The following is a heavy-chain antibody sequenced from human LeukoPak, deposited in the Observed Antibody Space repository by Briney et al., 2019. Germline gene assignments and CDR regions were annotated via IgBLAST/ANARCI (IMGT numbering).Heavy chain of an antibody. Sequence: PGGSLRLSCAASGFTFSSYSMNWVSQAPGKGLEWVSSISSSSSHIYYADSVKGRFTISRDNAKNSLYLQMNSLRAEDAAVYYCANTILTGALWGQGTLVTVSS. CDR3: ANTILTGAL. D-gene: IGHD2-2*02. J-gene: IGHJ4*02. CDR1: GFTFSSYS. V-gene: IGHV3-21*01. CDR2: ISSSSSHI.